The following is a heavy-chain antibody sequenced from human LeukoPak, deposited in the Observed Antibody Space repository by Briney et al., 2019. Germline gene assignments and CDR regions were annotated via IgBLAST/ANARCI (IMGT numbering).Heavy chain of an antibody. Sequence: SETLSLTCAVPGYSISSGYYWGWIRPPPGKGLEWIVSIYHSGSTYYNPSLKSRVTISVDTSKNQYSLKLSSVTAADTAVYYCARRVVVPAATVTDYYYYMDVWGKGTTVTVSS. CDR2: IYHSGST. D-gene: IGHD2-2*01. J-gene: IGHJ6*03. CDR3: ARRVVVPAATVTDYYYYMDV. V-gene: IGHV4-38-2*01. CDR1: GYSISSGYY.